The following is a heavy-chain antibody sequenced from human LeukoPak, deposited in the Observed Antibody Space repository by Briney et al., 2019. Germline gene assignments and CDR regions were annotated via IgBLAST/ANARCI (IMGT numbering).Heavy chain of an antibody. CDR2: ISSSSSYI. D-gene: IGHD3-3*02. Sequence: GGSLRLSCAASGFTFSSYSMNWVRQAPGKGPEWVSSISSSSSYIYYADSVKGRFTISRDNAKNSLYLQMNSLRAEDTAAYYCATERIRLGLDVWGKGTTATVSS. V-gene: IGHV3-21*01. J-gene: IGHJ6*04. CDR1: GFTFSSYS. CDR3: ATERIRLGLDV.